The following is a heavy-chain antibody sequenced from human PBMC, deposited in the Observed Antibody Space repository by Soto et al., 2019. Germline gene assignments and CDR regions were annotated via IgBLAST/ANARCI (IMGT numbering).Heavy chain of an antibody. J-gene: IGHJ6*02. D-gene: IGHD3-3*01. V-gene: IGHV3-23*01. CDR3: AKDVKLRFLEWLSSRQKTTWPGSYYGMDV. CDR1: GFIFSNFA. CDR2: ISGSGGAT. Sequence: PGGSLRLSCAASGFIFSNFAMYWVRRAPGKGLEWVSSISGSGGATYYAESVKGRFTISRDNSKNTLYLQMNSLRAEDTAVYYCAKDVKLRFLEWLSSRQKTTWPGSYYGMDVWGQGTTVTVSS.